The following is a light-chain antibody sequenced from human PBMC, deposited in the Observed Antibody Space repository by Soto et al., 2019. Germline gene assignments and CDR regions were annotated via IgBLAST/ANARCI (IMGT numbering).Light chain of an antibody. J-gene: IGKJ2*01. Sequence: EIVLTQSPGTLSLSPGERATLSCRASQSVSSNYLAWYQQKFGQAPRLLIYGASSRATGIPDRFSGSGSGTDLTLTISRLEPEDFAVYYCQQYGSSPPYTFGQGTKVDIK. CDR2: GAS. V-gene: IGKV3-20*01. CDR3: QQYGSSPPYT. CDR1: QSVSSNY.